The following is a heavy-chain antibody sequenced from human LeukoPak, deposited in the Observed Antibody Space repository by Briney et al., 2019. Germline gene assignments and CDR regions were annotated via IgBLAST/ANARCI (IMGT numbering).Heavy chain of an antibody. D-gene: IGHD1-1*01. Sequence: GGSLRLSCGASGFSFSSYSMNWVRQAPEKGLEWISYISGNSGAITYEDSVQGRFTISRDNAKNSLYLQMNSLRDDDTAVYYCARDLNWAFDYWGQGTLVSVSS. V-gene: IGHV3-48*02. CDR3: ARDLNWAFDY. CDR2: ISGNSGAI. CDR1: GFSFSSYS. J-gene: IGHJ4*02.